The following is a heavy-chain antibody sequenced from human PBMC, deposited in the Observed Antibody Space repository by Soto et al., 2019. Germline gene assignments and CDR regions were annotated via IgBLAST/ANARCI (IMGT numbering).Heavy chain of an antibody. J-gene: IGHJ6*03. V-gene: IGHV1-46*03. CDR3: ARDGGYGDYYYYYMDV. Sequence: ATGKVACKASGYTVTSFYMDWVRQAHGQGLEWMGIINPSGGSTSYAQKFQGRVTMTRDTSTSTVYMELSSLRSEDTAVYYCARDGGYGDYYYYYMDVWGKGTTVTVSS. CDR1: GYTVTSFY. D-gene: IGHD5-12*01. CDR2: INPSGGST.